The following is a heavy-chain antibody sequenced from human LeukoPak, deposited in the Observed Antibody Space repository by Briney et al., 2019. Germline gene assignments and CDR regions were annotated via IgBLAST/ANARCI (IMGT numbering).Heavy chain of an antibody. J-gene: IGHJ6*03. V-gene: IGHV1-69*06. D-gene: IGHD3-9*01. CDR1: GGTFSSYA. CDR3: ARTPPLRYDILTGYSRYYYYYYMDV. Sequence: SVKVSCKASGGTFSSYAISWVRQAPGQGLEWMGGIIPIFGKANYAQKFQGRVTITADKSTSTAYMELSSLRSEDTAVYYCARTPPLRYDILTGYSRYYYYYYMDVWGKGTTVTVSS. CDR2: IIPIFGKA.